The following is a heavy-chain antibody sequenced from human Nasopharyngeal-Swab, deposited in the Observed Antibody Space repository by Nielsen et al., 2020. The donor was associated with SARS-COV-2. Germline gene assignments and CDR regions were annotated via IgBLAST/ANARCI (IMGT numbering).Heavy chain of an antibody. Sequence: ASVKVSCKASGYTLTSYGISWVRQAPGQGLEWMGWISAYNGNTNYAQKLQGRVTMTTDTSTSTAYMELRSLRSDDTAVYYCASSSSGYSSSWYYYYYMDVWGKGTTVTVSS. CDR2: ISAYNGNT. CDR3: ASSSSGYSSSWYYYYYMDV. J-gene: IGHJ6*03. D-gene: IGHD6-13*01. V-gene: IGHV1-18*04. CDR1: GYTLTSYG.